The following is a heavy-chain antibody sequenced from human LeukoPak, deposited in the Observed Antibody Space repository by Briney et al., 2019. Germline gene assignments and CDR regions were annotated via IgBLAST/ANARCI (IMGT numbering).Heavy chain of an antibody. D-gene: IGHD4-17*01. CDR2: IYYSGST. CDR1: GGSISSYY. J-gene: IGHJ3*02. V-gene: IGHV4-59*08. Sequence: SETLSLTCTVSGGSISSYYWSWIRQPPGKGLEWIGYIYYSGSTNYNPSLKSRVTISVDTSKNQFSLKLSSVTAADTAVYYCARLKPTRDAFDTWGQGTMVTVSS. CDR3: ARLKPTRDAFDT.